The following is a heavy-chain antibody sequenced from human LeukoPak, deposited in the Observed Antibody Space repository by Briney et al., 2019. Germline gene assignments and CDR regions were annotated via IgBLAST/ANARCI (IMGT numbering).Heavy chain of an antibody. CDR1: GFTFSDYY. Sequence: GGYLRLSCAASGFTFSDYYMSWIRQAPGKGLEWVSYISSSGSTIYYADSVKGRFTISRDNAKNSLYLQMNSLRAEDTAVYYCARNLPAYYYDSSGQYYFDYWGQGTLVTVSS. D-gene: IGHD3-22*01. V-gene: IGHV3-11*01. CDR3: ARNLPAYYYDSSGQYYFDY. J-gene: IGHJ4*02. CDR2: ISSSGSTI.